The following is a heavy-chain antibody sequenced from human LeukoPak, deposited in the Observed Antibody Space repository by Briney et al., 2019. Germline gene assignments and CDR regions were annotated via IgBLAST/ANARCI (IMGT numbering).Heavy chain of an antibody. D-gene: IGHD1-26*01. CDR2: IHYSGST. Sequence: PSETLSLTCTVSGASISGYYWSWIRQPPGKGLEWIGYIHYSGSTNSNPSLKSRVTISVDTSNSQFSLRLTSVTAADTAVYYCAGGEEWDKGCAGYWGQGTLITVSS. CDR3: AGGEEWDKGCAGY. CDR1: GASISGYY. J-gene: IGHJ4*02. V-gene: IGHV4-59*01.